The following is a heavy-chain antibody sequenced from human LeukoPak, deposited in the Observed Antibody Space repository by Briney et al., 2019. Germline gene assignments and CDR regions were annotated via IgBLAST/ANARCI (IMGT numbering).Heavy chain of an antibody. J-gene: IGHJ1*01. CDR2: ISNSGSSR. CDR3: AKVYRYYDSSCQH. Sequence: GGSLRLSCAASGFTFSSYEMNWVRQAPGKGLEWVSYISNSGSSRYHADSMKGRFTISRDNTKNSLYLQMNSLRTEDTALYYCAKVYRYYDSSCQHWGQGTLVTVSS. D-gene: IGHD3-22*01. CDR1: GFTFSSYE. V-gene: IGHV3-48*03.